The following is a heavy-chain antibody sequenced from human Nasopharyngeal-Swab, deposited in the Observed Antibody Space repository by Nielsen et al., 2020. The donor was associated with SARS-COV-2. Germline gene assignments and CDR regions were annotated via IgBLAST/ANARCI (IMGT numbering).Heavy chain of an antibody. CDR3: ASGMVLEWLPTYWYFDL. CDR2: IGGSGVKI. V-gene: IGHV3-23*01. Sequence: GGSLRLSCAASGFTFSTAMSWVRQAPGKGLECVSGIGGSGVKIYYAESVKGRFTISRDNSKNTLYLQMNSLRAEDTAVYYCASGMVLEWLPTYWYFDLWGRGTLVTVSS. J-gene: IGHJ2*01. D-gene: IGHD3-3*01. CDR1: GFTFSTA.